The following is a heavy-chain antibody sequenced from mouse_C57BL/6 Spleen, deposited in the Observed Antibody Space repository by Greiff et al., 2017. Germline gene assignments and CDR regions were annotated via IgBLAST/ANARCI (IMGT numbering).Heavy chain of an antibody. J-gene: IGHJ4*01. Sequence: EVKLMESGGGLVQPGGSLSLSCAASGFTFTDYYMSWVRQPPGKALEWLGFIRNKANGYTTEYSASVKGRFTISRDNSQSILYLQMNALRAEDSATYYCAGFDGYYPYYAMNCWKQGTSVTVSS. D-gene: IGHD2-3*01. V-gene: IGHV7-3*01. CDR1: GFTFTDYY. CDR3: AGFDGYYPYYAMNC. CDR2: IRNKANGYTT.